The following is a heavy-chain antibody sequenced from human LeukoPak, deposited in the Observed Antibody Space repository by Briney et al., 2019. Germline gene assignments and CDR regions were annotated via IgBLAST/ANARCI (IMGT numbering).Heavy chain of an antibody. CDR3: ARYCSSTKCPFDY. CDR2: IHHSGTA. Sequence: PQTLSLTCTVSGGSIGSGFYYWSWVRQHPGKGLEWVGYIHHSGTAFYNPSLQSRATISMDTSKNEFSLRLTVVTDADTAVYYCARYCSSTKCPFDYWGQGTLVTVSS. D-gene: IGHD2-2*01. CDR1: GGSIGSGFYY. J-gene: IGHJ4*02. V-gene: IGHV4-31*03.